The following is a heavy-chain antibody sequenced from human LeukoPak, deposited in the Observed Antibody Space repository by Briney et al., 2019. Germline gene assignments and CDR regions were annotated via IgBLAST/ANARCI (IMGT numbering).Heavy chain of an antibody. D-gene: IGHD5-24*01. Sequence: SVKVSCKASGGTFSSYAISWVRQAPGQGLEWMGGIIPIFGTANYAQKFQGRVTITADESTSTAYMELSSLRPEDTAIYYCARGKAEMAAIEHWGQGTLVTVSS. J-gene: IGHJ1*01. CDR3: ARGKAEMAAIEH. V-gene: IGHV1-69*13. CDR1: GGTFSSYA. CDR2: IIPIFGTA.